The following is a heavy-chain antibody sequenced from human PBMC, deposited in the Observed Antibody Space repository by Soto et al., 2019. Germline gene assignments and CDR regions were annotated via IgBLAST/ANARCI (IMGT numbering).Heavy chain of an antibody. Sequence: GESLKISCKGSGYSFTIYWISWVRQMPGKVLEWMVRIDPSDSYTNYSPSFQGHVTISADKSISTAYLQWSSLKASDTAMYYCARLMYSSSWSSAEAYYDYYGMDVWGQGTTVTVYS. V-gene: IGHV5-10-1*01. J-gene: IGHJ6*02. CDR2: IDPSDSYT. CDR3: ARLMYSSSWSSAEAYYDYYGMDV. D-gene: IGHD6-13*01. CDR1: GYSFTIYW.